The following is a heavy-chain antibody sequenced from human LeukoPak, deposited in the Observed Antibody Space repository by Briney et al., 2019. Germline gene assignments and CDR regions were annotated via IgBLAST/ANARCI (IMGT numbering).Heavy chain of an antibody. J-gene: IGHJ4*02. CDR1: GYTFTSYD. D-gene: IGHD6-19*01. Sequence: GASVKVSCKASGYTFTSYDINWVRQATGQGLEWMGWMNPNSGNTGYAQKFQGRVTMTRNTSISTAYMELSSLRSEDTAVYYCARVSYSSGWYGVEYWGQGTLVTVSS. CDR2: MNPNSGNT. V-gene: IGHV1-8*01. CDR3: ARVSYSSGWYGVEY.